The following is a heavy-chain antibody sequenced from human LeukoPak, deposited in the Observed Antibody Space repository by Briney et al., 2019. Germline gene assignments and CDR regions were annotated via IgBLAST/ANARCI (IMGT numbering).Heavy chain of an antibody. J-gene: IGHJ5*02. Sequence: ASVKVSCKASGYTFTGYYMHWVRQAPGQGLEWTGIINTSGGSTTYAQKFQGRVSMTRDTSTSTVYLEVSSLRSEDTAVYYCARSQGGNTLWFDPWGQGTLVTVSS. CDR3: ARSQGGNTLWFDP. CDR2: INTSGGST. V-gene: IGHV1-46*01. D-gene: IGHD4-23*01. CDR1: GYTFTGYY.